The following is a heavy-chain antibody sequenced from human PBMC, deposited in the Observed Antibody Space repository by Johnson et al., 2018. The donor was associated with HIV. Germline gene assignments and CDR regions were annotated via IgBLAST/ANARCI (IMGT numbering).Heavy chain of an antibody. D-gene: IGHD3-22*01. V-gene: IGHV3-30*03. Sequence: QVQLVESGGGLVQPGGSLRLSCAASGFTFRTYCIHWVRQAPGKGLEWVAVITYDAGNKYYADSVKGRFTISRDTSKNTLYLQMHSLRAEDTAVDYCAGGYYDSSGLVAFDIWGQGTMVTVSS. CDR3: AGGYYDSSGLVAFDI. J-gene: IGHJ3*02. CDR2: ITYDAGNK. CDR1: GFTFRTYC.